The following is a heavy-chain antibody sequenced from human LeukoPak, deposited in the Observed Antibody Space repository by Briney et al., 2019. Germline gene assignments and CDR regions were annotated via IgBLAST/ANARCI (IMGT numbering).Heavy chain of an antibody. CDR2: IYSGGST. D-gene: IGHD3-10*01. CDR3: ARDGRFGELYYYYYGMDV. J-gene: IGHJ6*02. CDR1: GFTVSSNY. V-gene: IGHV3-53*01. Sequence: GGSLRLSCAASGFTVSSNYMSWVRQAPGKGLEWVSVIYSGGSTYYADSVKGRFTISRDNSKNTLYLQMNSLRAEDTAVYYCARDGRFGELYYYYYGMDVWGQGTTVTVSS.